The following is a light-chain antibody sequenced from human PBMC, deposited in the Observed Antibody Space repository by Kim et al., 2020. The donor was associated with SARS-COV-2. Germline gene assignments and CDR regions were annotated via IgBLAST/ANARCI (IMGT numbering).Light chain of an antibody. Sequence: VSPGQTTSITCYGDKLGDKYACWYQQKPGQSPVVVIYQDSKRPSGIPERFSGSNSGNTATLTISGTQAMDEADYYCQAWDSSTGVFGGGTQLTVL. CDR3: QAWDSSTGV. CDR1: KLGDKY. J-gene: IGLJ3*02. V-gene: IGLV3-1*01. CDR2: QDS.